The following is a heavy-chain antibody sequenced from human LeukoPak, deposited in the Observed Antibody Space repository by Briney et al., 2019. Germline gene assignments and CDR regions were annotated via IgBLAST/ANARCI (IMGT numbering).Heavy chain of an antibody. D-gene: IGHD6-19*01. CDR2: IWYDGSNK. CDR1: GFTFSNYG. J-gene: IGHJ3*02. Sequence: GGSLRLSCAASGFTFSNYGIHWVRQAPGKGLGWVALIWYDGSNKFYADSVKGRFTISRDNSKNTLYLQMNSLRAEDTAVYYCARDPGSGWWGAFDIWGQGTMVSVSS. V-gene: IGHV3-33*01. CDR3: ARDPGSGWWGAFDI.